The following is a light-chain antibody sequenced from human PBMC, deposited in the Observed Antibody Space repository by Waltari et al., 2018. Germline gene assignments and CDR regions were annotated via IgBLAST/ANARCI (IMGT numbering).Light chain of an antibody. V-gene: IGLV1-47*01. Sequence: QSVLTQPLSASATPDQAGTISCFGRSSNICSKYGYWDQQRPGTAPKLLIYRNNQRPAGVPDRCSGSKAGTSGSLAVSGLRSEDEADYYFATWDDRLSGPGVFGGGTKLTVL. CDR2: RNN. CDR3: ATWDDRLSGPGV. J-gene: IGLJ3*02. CDR1: SSNICSKY.